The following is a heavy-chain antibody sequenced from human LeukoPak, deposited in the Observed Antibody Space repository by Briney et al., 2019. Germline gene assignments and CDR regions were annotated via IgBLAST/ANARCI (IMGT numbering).Heavy chain of an antibody. Sequence: GGSLRLSCAASGFTFSSYEMNWVRQAPGKGLEWVSYISSSGSTIYYADSVKGRFTISRDNSKNTLYLQMNSLRAEDTALYYCANTYFYASANYWGQGTLVTVSS. J-gene: IGHJ4*02. D-gene: IGHD3-10*01. V-gene: IGHV3-48*03. CDR3: ANTYFYASANY. CDR1: GFTFSSYE. CDR2: ISSSGSTI.